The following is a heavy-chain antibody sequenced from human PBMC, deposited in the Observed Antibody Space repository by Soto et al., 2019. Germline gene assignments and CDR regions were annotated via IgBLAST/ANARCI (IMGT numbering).Heavy chain of an antibody. CDR3: ARVTSMVRGVIDNWFDP. CDR2: IIPMYGPA. D-gene: IGHD3-10*01. V-gene: IGHV1-69*01. Sequence: QVPLVQSGAEVKKPGSSVTVSCKASGGTFSSYAIHWVRQAPGQGLEWMGGIIPMYGPAKYAQRFQGRVTITADESTTTVYMELTSLTSQDTAVYYCARVTSMVRGVIDNWFDPWGHGTLDTVSS. CDR1: GGTFSSYA. J-gene: IGHJ5*02.